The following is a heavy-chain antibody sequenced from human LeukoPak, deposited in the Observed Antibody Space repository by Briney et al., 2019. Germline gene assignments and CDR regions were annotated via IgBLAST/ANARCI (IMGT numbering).Heavy chain of an antibody. CDR3: ARDSDFWSGYSKGDYYYMDV. V-gene: IGHV3-30*03. CDR1: GFTFSSYW. CDR2: ISYDGSNK. Sequence: GGSLRLSCAASGFTFSSYWMSWVRQAPGKGLEWVAVISYDGSNKYYADSVKGRFTISRDNSKNTLYLQMNSLRAEDTAVYYCARDSDFWSGYSKGDYYYMDVWGKGTTVTVSS. J-gene: IGHJ6*03. D-gene: IGHD3-3*01.